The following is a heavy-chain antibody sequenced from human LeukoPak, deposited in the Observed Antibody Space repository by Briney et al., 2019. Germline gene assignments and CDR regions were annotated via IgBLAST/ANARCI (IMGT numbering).Heavy chain of an antibody. V-gene: IGHV4-59*11. CDR2: IDDTGFT. CDR3: AGAPNQHYFDY. CDR1: GASMSDHS. J-gene: IGHJ4*02. Sequence: SETLSLTCSVSGASMSDHSWGWIRQPPGKGLEWIANIDDTGFTNDNPSLKSRVTSSIDTSKNQFSLRLISVTASDTAVYFCAGAPNQHYFDYWGQGTLVAVSS.